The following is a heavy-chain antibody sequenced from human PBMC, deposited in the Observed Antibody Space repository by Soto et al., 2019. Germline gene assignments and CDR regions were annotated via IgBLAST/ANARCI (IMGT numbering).Heavy chain of an antibody. D-gene: IGHD2-2*01. Sequence: GASVKVSCKASGGTFSSYTISWVRQAPGQGLEWMGRIIPILGIANYAQKFQGRVTITADKSTSTAYMELSSLRSEDTAVYYCARDCSSTSCYAYPWGQGTLVTVSP. J-gene: IGHJ5*02. CDR1: GGTFSSYT. CDR3: ARDCSSTSCYAYP. V-gene: IGHV1-69*04. CDR2: IIPILGIA.